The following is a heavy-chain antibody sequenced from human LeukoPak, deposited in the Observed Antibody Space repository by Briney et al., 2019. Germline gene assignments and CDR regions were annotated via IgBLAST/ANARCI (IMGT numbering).Heavy chain of an antibody. CDR2: IIPIFGTA. CDR3: ARGLHYDFWSGYFSPINYYYMDV. CDR1: GGTFSSYT. V-gene: IGHV1-69*13. Sequence: SVKVSCKASGGTFSSYTISWVRQAPGQGLEWMGGIIPIFGTANYAQKFQGRVTITADESTSTAYMELSSLRSEDTAVYYCARGLHYDFWSGYFSPINYYYMDVWGKGTTVTVSS. J-gene: IGHJ6*03. D-gene: IGHD3-3*01.